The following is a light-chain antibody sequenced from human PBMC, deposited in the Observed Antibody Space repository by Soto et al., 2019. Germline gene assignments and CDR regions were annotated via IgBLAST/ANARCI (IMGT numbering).Light chain of an antibody. CDR2: GAS. CDR3: QQYGSFTIT. V-gene: IGKV3-20*01. Sequence: EIVFTQSPGTLSLSPGERATLSCRASQSVSSSYLAWYQQKPGQAPRLLIYGASSRETGIPDRFSGSGSGTEFTRTISRLEPEDFAVYYCQQYGSFTITFGQGTRLEIK. CDR1: QSVSSSY. J-gene: IGKJ5*01.